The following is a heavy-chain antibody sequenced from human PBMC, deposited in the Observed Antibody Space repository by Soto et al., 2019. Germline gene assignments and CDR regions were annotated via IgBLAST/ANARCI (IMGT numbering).Heavy chain of an antibody. V-gene: IGHV1-18*01. Sequence: QVPLVQSGAEVKKPGASVKVSCKASGYTFTSYGISWVRQAPGQGLEWMGWISAYNGNTNYAQKLQGRVTMTTDTSTSTAYMELRSLRSDDTAVYYCARDSVITFGGVIPRKDFDYWGQGTLVTVSS. CDR1: GYTFTSYG. J-gene: IGHJ4*02. CDR2: ISAYNGNT. CDR3: ARDSVITFGGVIPRKDFDY. D-gene: IGHD3-16*02.